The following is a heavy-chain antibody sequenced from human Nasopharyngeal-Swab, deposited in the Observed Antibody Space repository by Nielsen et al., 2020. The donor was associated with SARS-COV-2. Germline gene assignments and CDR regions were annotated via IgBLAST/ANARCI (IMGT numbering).Heavy chain of an antibody. J-gene: IGHJ4*02. CDR2: IYSGGSST. CDR1: GFTFSSYA. Sequence: GASLKISCAASGFTFSSYAMSWVSQAPGKGLEWVSVIYSGGSSTYYADFVKGRFTISRDNSKNTLYLQMNSLRAEDTAVYYCAKDQGSYYDYWGQGTLVTVSS. V-gene: IGHV3-23*03. CDR3: AKDQGSYYDY. D-gene: IGHD1-26*01.